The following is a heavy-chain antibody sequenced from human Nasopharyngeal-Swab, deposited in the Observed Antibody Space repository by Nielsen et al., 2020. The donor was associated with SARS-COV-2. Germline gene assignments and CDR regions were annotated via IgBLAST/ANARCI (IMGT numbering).Heavy chain of an antibody. D-gene: IGHD3-22*01. Sequence: GESLKISCAASGFTFSSYWMSWVRQAPGKGLEWVANIKQDGSEKYYVDSVKGRFTISRDNAKNSLYLQMNSLRAEGTALYYCAKEWLLRSFDYWGQGTLVTVSS. V-gene: IGHV3-7*03. CDR3: AKEWLLRSFDY. CDR1: GFTFSSYW. CDR2: IKQDGSEK. J-gene: IGHJ4*02.